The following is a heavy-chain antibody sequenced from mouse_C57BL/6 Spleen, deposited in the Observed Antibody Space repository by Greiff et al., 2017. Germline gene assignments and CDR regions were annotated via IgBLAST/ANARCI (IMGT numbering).Heavy chain of an antibody. D-gene: IGHD2-5*01. J-gene: IGHJ4*01. V-gene: IGHV10-1*01. CDR1: GFSFNTYA. CDR3: VGQHYSNHYYAMDY. CDR2: IRRKSNNYAT. Sequence: EVQLVESGGGLVQPKGSLKLSCAASGFSFNTYAMNWVRQAPGKGLEWVARIRRKSNNYATYYADSVKDRFTISRNDSKTILILQMNNSKTDDTAMYYCVGQHYSNHYYAMDYWGQGTSGTVSS.